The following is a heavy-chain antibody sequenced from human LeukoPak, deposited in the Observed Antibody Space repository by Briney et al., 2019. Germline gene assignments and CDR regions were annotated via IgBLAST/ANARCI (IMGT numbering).Heavy chain of an antibody. Sequence: SETLSLTCAVYGGSFSGYYWDCIHQAPGKGLEWIGNIYDSGTTHYNPSLKSRVTISGDTSKNQFSLKLNSVTAADTAIYYCATHRRSGSGGSENAFEIWGQGTMVTVSS. D-gene: IGHD5-12*01. J-gene: IGHJ3*02. V-gene: IGHV4-34*01. CDR3: ATHRRSGSGGSENAFEI. CDR2: IYDSGTT. CDR1: GGSFSGYY.